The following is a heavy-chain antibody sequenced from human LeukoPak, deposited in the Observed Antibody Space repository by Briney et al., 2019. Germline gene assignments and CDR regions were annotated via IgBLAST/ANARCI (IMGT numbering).Heavy chain of an antibody. CDR2: MNPNSGNT. D-gene: IGHD3-10*01. CDR1: GYTFTSYD. Sequence: ASVKVSCKASGYTFTSYDINWVRQATGQGLEWMGWMNPNSGNTGYAQKFQGRVTMTRNTSISTAYMELSSLRSEDTAVYYCARGGEPYYYYGMDVWGQGTTVTVSS. CDR3: ARGGEPYYYYGMDV. V-gene: IGHV1-8*01. J-gene: IGHJ6*02.